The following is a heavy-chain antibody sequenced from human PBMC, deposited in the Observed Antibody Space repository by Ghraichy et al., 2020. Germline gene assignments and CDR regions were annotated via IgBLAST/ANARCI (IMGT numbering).Heavy chain of an antibody. CDR1: GGSISGYY. CDR3: ARDWRYSYGYYYYYGMDV. V-gene: IGHV4-4*07. Sequence: SETLSLTCTVSGGSISGYYWSWIRQPAGKGLEWIGRIYTSGSTNYNPSLKSRVSMSVDTSKNQFSLKVSSVTAADTAVYYCARDWRYSYGYYYYYGMDVWGQGTTVTVSS. CDR2: IYTSGST. J-gene: IGHJ6*02. D-gene: IGHD5-18*01.